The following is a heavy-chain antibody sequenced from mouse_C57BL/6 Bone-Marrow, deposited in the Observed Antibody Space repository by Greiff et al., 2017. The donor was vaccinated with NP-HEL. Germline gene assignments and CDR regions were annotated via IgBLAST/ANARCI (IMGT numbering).Heavy chain of an antibody. CDR1: GYAFSSYW. J-gene: IGHJ3*01. Sequence: VKLMESGAELVKPGASVKISCKASGYAFSSYWMNWVKQRPGKGLEWIGQIYPGDGDTNYNGKFKDKASLTADKSSSTAYMQLSSLTCEDSAVYFCARGAYWGQGTLVTVSA. CDR2: IYPGDGDT. V-gene: IGHV1-80*01. CDR3: ARGAY.